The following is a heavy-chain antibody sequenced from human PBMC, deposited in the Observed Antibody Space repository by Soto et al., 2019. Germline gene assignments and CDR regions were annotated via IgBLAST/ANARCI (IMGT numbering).Heavy chain of an antibody. V-gene: IGHV4-59*01. D-gene: IGHD5-18*01. CDR2: IYYSGST. Sequence: AETLSLTCTVSGCSISSYYWSWIRQAPGKGLEWIGYIYYSGSTNYNPSLKSRVTISVDTSKNQFSLKLSSVTAADTAVYYCARSGGYSYGYVFDYWGQGTLVTVSS. J-gene: IGHJ4*02. CDR3: ARSGGYSYGYVFDY. CDR1: GCSISSYY.